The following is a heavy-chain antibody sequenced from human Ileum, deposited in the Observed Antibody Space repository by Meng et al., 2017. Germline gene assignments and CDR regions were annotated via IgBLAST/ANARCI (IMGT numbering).Heavy chain of an antibody. CDR3: ARGGSSAWY. CDR2: MNSDGTTT. V-gene: IGHV3-74*01. J-gene: IGHJ4*02. CDR1: GFTFSSYW. D-gene: IGHD6-19*01. Sequence: VGSGGVFVQPGGYLRLSSAVSGFTFSSYWMHWVRQAPGKGLVWVSRMNSDGTTTDYAASVKGRFTISRDNAKNTLYLQMNSLRAEDTAVYYCARGGSSAWYWGQGALVTVSS.